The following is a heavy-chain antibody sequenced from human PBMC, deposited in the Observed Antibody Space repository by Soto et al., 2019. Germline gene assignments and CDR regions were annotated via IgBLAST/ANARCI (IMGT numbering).Heavy chain of an antibody. CDR2: IYYSVSN. Sequence: QVQMQESGPGLVKPSQTLSLTCTVSGGSISSGGYYWSWIRQHPGKCMEWIVYIYYSVSNYYNPSLKRRVTRSVYTSKNQFSLKLSSVTAADTAVYYCARDRGSISWYFTPYYWGQVTMVTVSS. J-gene: IGHJ4*02. CDR1: GGSISSGGYY. CDR3: ARDRGSISWYFTPYY. D-gene: IGHD6-13*01. V-gene: IGHV4-31*03.